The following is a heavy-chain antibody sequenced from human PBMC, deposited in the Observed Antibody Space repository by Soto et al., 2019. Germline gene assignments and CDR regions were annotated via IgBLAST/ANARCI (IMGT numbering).Heavy chain of an antibody. CDR2: IWYDGSNK. Sequence: VAVIWYDGSNKYYADSVKGRFTISRDNSKNTLYLQMNSLRAEDTAVYYCARGRRDGYNFNYYYGMDVWGQGTTVTVSS. D-gene: IGHD5-12*01. J-gene: IGHJ6*02. CDR3: ARGRRDGYNFNYYYGMDV. V-gene: IGHV3-33*01.